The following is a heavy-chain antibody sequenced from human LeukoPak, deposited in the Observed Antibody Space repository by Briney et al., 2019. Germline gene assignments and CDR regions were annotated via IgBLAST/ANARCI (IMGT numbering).Heavy chain of an antibody. D-gene: IGHD3-22*01. V-gene: IGHV3-48*04. CDR3: ARGISGSGYYFDY. CDR1: GFTISSYS. CDR2: ISSSSSTI. J-gene: IGHJ4*02. Sequence: GGSLRLSCAASGFTISSYSMNWVRQAPGKGLEWVSYISSSSSTIYYADSVKGRFTISRDNAKNSLYLQMNSLRAEDTAVYYCARGISGSGYYFDYWGQGTLVTVSS.